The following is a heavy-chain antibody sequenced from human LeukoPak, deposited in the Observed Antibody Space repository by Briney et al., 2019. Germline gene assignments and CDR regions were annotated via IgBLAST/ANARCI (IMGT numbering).Heavy chain of an antibody. CDR1: GYTFTGYY. D-gene: IGHD6-13*01. V-gene: IGHV1-69*04. J-gene: IGHJ1*01. CDR3: ARDGAAAGILEYFQH. CDR2: IIPILGIA. Sequence: ASVKVSCKASGYTFTGYYMHWVRQAPGQGLEWMGRIIPILGIANYAQKFQGRVTITADKSTSTAYMELSSLRSEDTAVYYCARDGAAAGILEYFQHWGQGTLVTVSS.